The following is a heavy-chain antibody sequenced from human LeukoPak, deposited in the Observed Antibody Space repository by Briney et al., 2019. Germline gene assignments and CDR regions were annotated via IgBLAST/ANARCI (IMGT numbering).Heavy chain of an antibody. CDR1: GFTFNNYA. J-gene: IGHJ4*02. CDR2: ISYHASNK. D-gene: IGHD1-1*01. Sequence: GGSLRLSCAASGFTFNNYAVHWVRQAPGKGLERVAVISYHASNKYYADSVKGRFTISRDNSKSTVYLQMNSLRAEDTAVYYCARDRGNSYNGGIDYWGQGTLVTVSS. V-gene: IGHV3-30-3*01. CDR3: ARDRGNSYNGGIDY.